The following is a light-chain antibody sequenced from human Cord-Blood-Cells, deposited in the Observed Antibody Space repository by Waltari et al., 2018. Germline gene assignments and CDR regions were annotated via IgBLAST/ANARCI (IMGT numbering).Light chain of an antibody. V-gene: IGKV3-11*01. Sequence: EMVLTQSPATLSLSPGERATLSCRASQSVSSYLSWYQQKPGQAPRLLIYDASTRATGIPARFSGSVSGTDFTLTISSLEPEDFAVYSCQQRSNWPPFTFGPGTKVDIK. CDR3: QQRSNWPPFT. CDR1: QSVSSY. CDR2: DAS. J-gene: IGKJ3*01.